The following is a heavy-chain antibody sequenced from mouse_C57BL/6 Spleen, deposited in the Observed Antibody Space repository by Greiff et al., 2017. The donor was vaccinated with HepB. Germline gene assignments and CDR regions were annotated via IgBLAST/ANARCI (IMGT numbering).Heavy chain of an antibody. CDR1: GYTFTDYY. V-gene: IGHV1-26*01. Sequence: EVQLQQSGPELVKPGASVKISCKASGYTFTDYYMNWVKQSHGKSLEWIGDINPNNGGTSYNQKFKGKATLTVDKSSSTAYMELRSLTSEDSAVYYCARWRDYYGSSNYFDYWGQGTTLTVSS. J-gene: IGHJ2*01. D-gene: IGHD1-1*01. CDR2: INPNNGGT. CDR3: ARWRDYYGSSNYFDY.